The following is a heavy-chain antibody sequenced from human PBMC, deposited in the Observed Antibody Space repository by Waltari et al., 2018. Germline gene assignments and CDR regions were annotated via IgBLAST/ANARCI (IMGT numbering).Heavy chain of an antibody. D-gene: IGHD3-9*01. V-gene: IGHV3-23*03. CDR3: AKDRSYDILTGYGY. Sequence: EVQLLESGGGLVQPGGSLRLSCAASGFPFSSSALSWVRQAPGKGLEWVSVIYSGGSTYYADSVKGRFTISRDNSKNTLYLQMNSLRAEDTAVYYCAKDRSYDILTGYGYWGQGTLVTVSS. J-gene: IGHJ4*02. CDR1: GFPFSSSA. CDR2: IYSGGST.